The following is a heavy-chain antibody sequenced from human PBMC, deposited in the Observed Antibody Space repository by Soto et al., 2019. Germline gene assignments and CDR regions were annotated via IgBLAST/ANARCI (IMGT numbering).Heavy chain of an antibody. CDR1: GDSVSSNSAA. V-gene: IGHV6-1*01. CDR2: TYYRSKWYN. CDR3: ARGAWIIAVADYYYYGMDV. J-gene: IGHJ6*02. D-gene: IGHD6-19*01. Sequence: SQTLTLTCDISGDSVSSNSAAWNWIRQSPSRGLEGLGRTYYRSKWYNDYAVSLKSRITINPDTSKNQLSMQLNAVTPEDTAVYYCARGAWIIAVADYYYYGMDVWGQGTTVTVSS.